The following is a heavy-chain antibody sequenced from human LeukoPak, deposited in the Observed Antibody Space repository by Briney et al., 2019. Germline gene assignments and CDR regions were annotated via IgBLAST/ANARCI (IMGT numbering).Heavy chain of an antibody. Sequence: PGGSLRLSCAASGFTFSSYSMNWVRQAPGKGLEWVSSISSSSSYIYYADSVKGRFTISRDNAKNSLYLQMNSLRAEDTAVYYCARDLGSSGPDAFDIWGQGTMVTVSS. D-gene: IGHD6-19*01. V-gene: IGHV3-21*01. CDR2: ISSSSSYI. CDR1: GFTFSSYS. CDR3: ARDLGSSGPDAFDI. J-gene: IGHJ3*02.